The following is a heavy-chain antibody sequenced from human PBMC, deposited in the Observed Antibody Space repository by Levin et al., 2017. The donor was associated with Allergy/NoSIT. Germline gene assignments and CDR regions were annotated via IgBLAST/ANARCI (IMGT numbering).Heavy chain of an antibody. V-gene: IGHV3-66*01. D-gene: IGHD3-10*01. CDR2: IYSGGST. J-gene: IGHJ4*02. Sequence: GESLKISCAASGFTVSSHYMSWVRQAPGKGLEWVSVIYSGGSTYYADSVKGRFTISRDNSKNTLYLQMNSLRAEDTAVYYCARAHMVRGVFFDYWGQGTLVTVSS. CDR1: GFTVSSHY. CDR3: ARAHMVRGVFFDY.